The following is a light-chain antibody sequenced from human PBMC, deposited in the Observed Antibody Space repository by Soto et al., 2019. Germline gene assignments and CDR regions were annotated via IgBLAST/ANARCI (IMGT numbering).Light chain of an antibody. Sequence: QSVLTQPASVSGSPGQSITIFCSGTSSDVGAYKFVSWYRHHPGKAPQVMIYEVSNRPPGVSNRFSGSKSGNTASLTISGLQPEDEGDYYCSSYTSTSTPWVFGGGTKLTVL. CDR2: EVS. J-gene: IGLJ3*02. CDR1: SSDVGAYKF. CDR3: SSYTSTSTPWV. V-gene: IGLV2-14*01.